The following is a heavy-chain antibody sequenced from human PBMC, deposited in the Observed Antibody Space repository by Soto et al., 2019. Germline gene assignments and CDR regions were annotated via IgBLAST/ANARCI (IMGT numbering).Heavy chain of an antibody. V-gene: IGHV3-11*05. CDR1: GIRLSESY. CDR2: IGDSYR. CDR3: ARRRAFGEVEAFDD. D-gene: IGHD3-16*01. J-gene: IGHJ3*01. Sequence: VQLVESGGGLVKPGGTLRLSCAGSGIRLSESYINWIRLTPEKGLAWISYIGDSYRHYAASVRGRFTISRDNVQNSVSLEMTNLRVDDTAIYYCARRRAFGEVEAFDDWGPGTLVTVSS.